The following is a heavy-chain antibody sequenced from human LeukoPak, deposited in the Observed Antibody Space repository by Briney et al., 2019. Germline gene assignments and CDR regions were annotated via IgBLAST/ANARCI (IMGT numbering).Heavy chain of an antibody. D-gene: IGHD3-10*02. CDR2: FDPEDGET. CDR3: ARVLFGEFLNFDY. Sequence: VASVKVSCKVSGYTLTELSMHWVRQAPGKGLEGMGGFDPEDGETIYAQKFQGRVTMTEDTSTSTAYMELRSLRSDDTAVYYCARVLFGEFLNFDYWGQGTLVTVSS. J-gene: IGHJ4*02. V-gene: IGHV1-24*01. CDR1: GYTLTELS.